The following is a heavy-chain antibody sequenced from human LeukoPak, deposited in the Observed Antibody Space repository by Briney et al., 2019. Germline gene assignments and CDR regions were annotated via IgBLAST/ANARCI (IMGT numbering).Heavy chain of an antibody. J-gene: IGHJ4*02. CDR1: GFTFSSYD. CDR2: ISGSGGNT. V-gene: IGHV3-23*01. CDR3: AKGPEWFGESDY. D-gene: IGHD3-10*01. Sequence: GGSLRLSCAASGFTFSSYDMTWVRQAPGKGLEWVSAISGSGGNTYYADSVKGRFTISRDNSKNTLYLQMNSLRAEDTAVYYCAKGPEWFGESDYWGQGTLVTVSS.